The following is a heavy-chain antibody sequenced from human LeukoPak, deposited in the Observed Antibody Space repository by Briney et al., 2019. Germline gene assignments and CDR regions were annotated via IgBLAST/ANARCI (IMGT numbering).Heavy chain of an antibody. Sequence: PGGSLRLSCAASGFTFSSYSMNWVRQAPGKGLEWVSYISSSSSTIYYADSVKGRFTISRDNAKNSLYLQMNSLRAEDTAVYYCARPQGIAARPSPEYFQHWGQGTLVTVSS. D-gene: IGHD6-6*01. CDR3: ARPQGIAARPSPEYFQH. CDR2: ISSSSSTI. J-gene: IGHJ1*01. V-gene: IGHV3-48*01. CDR1: GFTFSSYS.